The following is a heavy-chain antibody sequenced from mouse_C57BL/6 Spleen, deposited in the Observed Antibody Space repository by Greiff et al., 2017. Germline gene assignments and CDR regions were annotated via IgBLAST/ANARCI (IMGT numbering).Heavy chain of an antibody. CDR3: ARAYYYDCSGYFGY. J-gene: IGHJ2*01. CDR1: GYAFSTPW. CDR2: IYPGDGDT. D-gene: IGHD1-1*01. V-gene: IGHV1-82*01. Sequence: QVQLQQSGPELVQPGASVKISCKASGYAFSTPWMNWVKQRPGKGLEWIGRIYPGDGDTNYNGKFKGKATLTANKSSSTAYMQLSSLASEDAAVYFSARAYYYDCSGYFGYWGKGTTLTASS.